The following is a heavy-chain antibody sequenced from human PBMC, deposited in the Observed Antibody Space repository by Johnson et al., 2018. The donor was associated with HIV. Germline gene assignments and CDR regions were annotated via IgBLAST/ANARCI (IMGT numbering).Heavy chain of an antibody. V-gene: IGHV3-20*04. CDR2: INWNGGSA. Sequence: VQLVESGGGVVRPGGSLRLSCSASGFTFDDYGINWVRQAPGRGLEWVSGINWNGGSAGYTDSVRGRFTISRDSAQNSLYLQMNSLSAEDTAFYYCARRGITSVADAFDIWGQGTMVTVSS. CDR1: GFTFDDYG. CDR3: ARRGITSVADAFDI. D-gene: IGHD3-10*01. J-gene: IGHJ3*02.